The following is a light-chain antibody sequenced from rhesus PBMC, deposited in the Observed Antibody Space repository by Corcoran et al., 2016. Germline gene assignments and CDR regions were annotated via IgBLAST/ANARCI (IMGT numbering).Light chain of an antibody. J-gene: IGKJ2*01. CDR3: HQYNNWYT. CDR1: QSIGSN. Sequence: ETVVTRSPATLSLSPGARATLSCRASQSIGSNLAWYHQKPGQAPRLLIYDVFSRATGIPDRVSGSGSGTEFTLPISSLEPEDVGVYSCHQYNNWYTFGQGTKVEI. V-gene: IGKV3-24*04. CDR2: DVF.